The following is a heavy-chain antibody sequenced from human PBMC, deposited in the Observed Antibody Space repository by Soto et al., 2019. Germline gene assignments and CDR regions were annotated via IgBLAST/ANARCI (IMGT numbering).Heavy chain of an antibody. V-gene: IGHV1-2*02. CDR2: ISLYSDGT. J-gene: IGHJ5*02. CDR1: VYTFTVSY. D-gene: IGHD2-2*01. Sequence: ASVKRYCKSAVYTFTVSYMHCLRQASGQPLDWLGWISLYSDGTNYAQKFQGRVSMTTDTSTTTAYMELRSLRSDDTAVYYCARVVPGAEAWFGPWGQGTLVTVSS. CDR3: ARVVPGAEAWFGP.